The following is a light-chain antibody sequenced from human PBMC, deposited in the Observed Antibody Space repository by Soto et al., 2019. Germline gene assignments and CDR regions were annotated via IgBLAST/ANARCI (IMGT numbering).Light chain of an antibody. CDR3: KHNNSYSQT. Sequence: DIQVTQSPPTLSASVGDRVTITCRASQSIRQNLARYQQMPGKAPKLLIYGASPLQSGFPSSFSGSGSGTEFTLTISSLQSDDFGTYLCKHNNSYSQTFGKGTKLDIK. V-gene: IGKV1-5*01. J-gene: IGKJ1*01. CDR2: GAS. CDR1: QSIRQN.